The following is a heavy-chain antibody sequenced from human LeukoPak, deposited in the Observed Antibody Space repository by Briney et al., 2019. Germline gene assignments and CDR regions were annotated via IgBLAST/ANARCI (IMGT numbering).Heavy chain of an antibody. J-gene: IGHJ4*02. CDR2: INHSGST. V-gene: IGHV4-34*01. CDR1: GGSFSGYY. Sequence: PSETLSLTCAVYGGSFSGYYWSWICQPPGKGLEWIGEINHSGSTNYNPSLKSRVTISVDTSKNQFSLKLSSVTAADTAVYYCARNYGYGYPYYFDYWGQGTLVTVSS. D-gene: IGHD5-18*01. CDR3: ARNYGYGYPYYFDY.